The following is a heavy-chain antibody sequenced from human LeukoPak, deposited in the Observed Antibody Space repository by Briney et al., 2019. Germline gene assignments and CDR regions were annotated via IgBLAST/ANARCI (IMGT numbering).Heavy chain of an antibody. CDR3: ARPSRPSTVTTDFDY. Sequence: GESLKISCKGSGYSFTSYWIGWVRQMPGKGLEWMGVIYPGDSDTRYSPSFQGQVTISADKSISTAYLQWSSLKASDTAMYYCARPSRPSTVTTDFDYWGQGTLVTVSS. CDR1: GYSFTSYW. CDR2: IYPGDSDT. D-gene: IGHD4-17*01. J-gene: IGHJ4*02. V-gene: IGHV5-51*01.